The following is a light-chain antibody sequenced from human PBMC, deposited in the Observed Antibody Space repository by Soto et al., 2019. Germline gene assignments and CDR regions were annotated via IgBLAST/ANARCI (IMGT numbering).Light chain of an antibody. CDR3: SSYTSSSTL. CDR1: SSDVGGYNY. Sequence: SALTQPASVSGSPGQSITISCTGTSSDVGGYNYVSWYQQHPGKAPKLMIYDVSNRPSGVPNRFSGSKSGNTASLTISGLQAEDEADYYCSSYTSSSTLFGTGTKVTVL. CDR2: DVS. J-gene: IGLJ1*01. V-gene: IGLV2-14*01.